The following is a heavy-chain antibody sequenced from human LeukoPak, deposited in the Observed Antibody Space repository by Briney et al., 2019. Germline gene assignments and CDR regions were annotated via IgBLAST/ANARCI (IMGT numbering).Heavy chain of an antibody. CDR3: AREWSY. CDR1: GGSITIGSDF. CDR2: VNTSGII. J-gene: IGHJ4*01. V-gene: IGHV4-61*02. Sequence: PSETPSLTCTVSGGSITIGSDFWSWVRQPAGKGLEWIGRVNTSGIIKYNPSLKSRVTISIDMSKNQFSLRLISVTAADTAVYYCAREWSYWGHGTLVTVSS. D-gene: IGHD3-3*01.